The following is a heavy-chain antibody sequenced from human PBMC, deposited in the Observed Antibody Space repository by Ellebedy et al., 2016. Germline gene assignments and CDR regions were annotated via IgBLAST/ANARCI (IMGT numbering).Heavy chain of an antibody. D-gene: IGHD2-2*01. CDR2: SSNDGSDP. CDR3: ARDLRQCPYTSCYGLGY. J-gene: IGHJ4*02. V-gene: IGHV3-30*19. Sequence: GESLKISXAASGFTFSRYGMHWVRQAPGKGLEWVAISSNDGSDPHYADSVKGRFTISRDDPKNTVSLQMSSLRTEDTAVYYCARDLRQCPYTSCYGLGYWGQGTLVTVSS. CDR1: GFTFSRYG.